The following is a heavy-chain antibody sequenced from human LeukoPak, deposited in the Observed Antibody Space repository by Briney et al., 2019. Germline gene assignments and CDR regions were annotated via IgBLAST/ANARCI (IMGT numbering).Heavy chain of an antibody. J-gene: IGHJ4*03. CDR1: GFTFSSYS. CDR2: ISSSSSYI. V-gene: IGHV3-21*01. CDR3: ARVGADYYDSSGYFDY. D-gene: IGHD3-22*01. Sequence: GGSLRLSCAASGFTFSSYSMYWVRQAPGKGLEWVSSISSSSSYIYYADSVKGRFTISRDNAKNSLYLQMNSLRAEDTAVYYCARVGADYYDSSGYFDYWGQGTLVTVSS.